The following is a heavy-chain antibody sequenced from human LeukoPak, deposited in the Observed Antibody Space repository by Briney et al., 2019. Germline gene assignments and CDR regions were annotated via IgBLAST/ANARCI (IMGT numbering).Heavy chain of an antibody. V-gene: IGHV3-48*03. D-gene: IGHD3-22*01. Sequence: GGSLRLSCAASGFTFSSYDMNWVRQAPGKGLEWVSYISSSGSTIYYADSVKGRFTISRDNAKNSLYLQMNSLRAEDTAVYYCARDYDSSGYYDPHWGQGTLVTVSS. CDR3: ARDYDSSGYYDPH. J-gene: IGHJ4*02. CDR2: ISSSGSTI. CDR1: GFTFSSYD.